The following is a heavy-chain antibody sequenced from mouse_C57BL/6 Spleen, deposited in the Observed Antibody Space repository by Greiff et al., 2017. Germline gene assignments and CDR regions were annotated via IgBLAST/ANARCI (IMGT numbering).Heavy chain of an antibody. J-gene: IGHJ4*01. V-gene: IGHV1-59*01. CDR2: IDPSDSYT. CDR3: ARQDYGSYYAMDY. CDR1: GYTFTSYW. Sequence: QVQLQQPGAELVRPGTSVKLSCKASGYTFTSYWMHWVKQRPGQGLEWIGVIDPSDSYTNYNQKFKGKATLTVDTSSSTAYMQLSSLTSEDSAVYYCARQDYGSYYAMDYWGQGTSVTVSS. D-gene: IGHD1-1*01.